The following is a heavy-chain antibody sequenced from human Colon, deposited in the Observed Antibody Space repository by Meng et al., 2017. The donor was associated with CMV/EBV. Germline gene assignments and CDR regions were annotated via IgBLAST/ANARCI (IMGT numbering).Heavy chain of an antibody. CDR1: GFTFSDYA. CDR2: ISYDGNNI. Sequence: GESLKISCAASGFTFSDYAMGWVRRAPGKGPEWVAVISYDGNNIYYADSVKGRFTISRDNSKNMLYLQMNGLRADDTAVYYCARDQGYFDARGGFYFDYWGQGTLVTVSS. J-gene: IGHJ4*02. CDR3: ARDQGYFDARGGFYFDY. V-gene: IGHV3-30*04. D-gene: IGHD2/OR15-2a*01.